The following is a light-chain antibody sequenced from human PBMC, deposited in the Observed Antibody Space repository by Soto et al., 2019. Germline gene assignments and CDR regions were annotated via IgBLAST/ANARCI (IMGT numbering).Light chain of an antibody. V-gene: IGKV3-20*01. J-gene: IGKJ2*01. CDR3: HQYGGSPPVT. Sequence: EIVLTQSPGTLSLSPGERATLSCTASQSVSSDYLAWYQQKPGQAPRLLIYGTSSRATGIPDRFSGSGSGTDFTLTISRLEPEDFAVYYCHQYGGSPPVTFGQGTKLEIK. CDR2: GTS. CDR1: QSVSSDY.